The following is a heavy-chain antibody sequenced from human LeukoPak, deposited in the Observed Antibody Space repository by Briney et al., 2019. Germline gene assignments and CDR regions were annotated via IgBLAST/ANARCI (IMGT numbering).Heavy chain of an antibody. CDR3: ARGNREWELRNNWFDP. D-gene: IGHD1-26*01. Sequence: ASVKVSCKASGYTFTSYDISWVRQATGQGLEWMGWMNPNSGNTGYAQKFQGRVTITRNTSISTAYMELSSLRSEDTAVYYCARGNREWELRNNWFDPWGQGTLVTVSS. CDR2: MNPNSGNT. J-gene: IGHJ5*02. V-gene: IGHV1-8*03. CDR1: GYTFTSYD.